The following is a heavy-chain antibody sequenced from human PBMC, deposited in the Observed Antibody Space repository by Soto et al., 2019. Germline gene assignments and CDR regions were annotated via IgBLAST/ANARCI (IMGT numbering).Heavy chain of an antibody. V-gene: IGHV3-23*01. J-gene: IGHJ5*02. CDR1: GFTFSTYA. CDR2: IAASDGAT. Sequence: GGSLRLSCVASGFTFSTYAMSWVRQAPGKGLEWVAGIAASDGATYYADSVKGRFTISRDNSKNTLYLQMNSPRAEDTAVYYCITLIPKGKWELGPWGQGTLVTVS. CDR3: ITLIPKGKWELGP. D-gene: IGHD1-26*01.